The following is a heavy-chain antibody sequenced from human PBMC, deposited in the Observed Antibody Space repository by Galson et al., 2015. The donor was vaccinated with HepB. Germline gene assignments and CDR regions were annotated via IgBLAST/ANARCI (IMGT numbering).Heavy chain of an antibody. CDR2: IIPVFGTT. V-gene: IGHV1-69*13. Sequence: SVKVSCKASGGNFNNYAITWVRQAPGQGLEWMGGIIPVFGTTNYGQKFQGRVTIAADGSTGVGYMELKRLRSEDTAVYYCASWRRYDSSGLALNDAFDTWGQGTMVIVSS. J-gene: IGHJ3*02. D-gene: IGHD3-22*01. CDR3: ASWRRYDSSGLALNDAFDT. CDR1: GGNFNNYA.